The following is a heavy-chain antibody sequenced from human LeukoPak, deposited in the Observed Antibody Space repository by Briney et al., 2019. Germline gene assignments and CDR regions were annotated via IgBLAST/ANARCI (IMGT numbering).Heavy chain of an antibody. CDR3: ARLARSSGYYYYFDY. CDR1: SYTFTSYG. Sequence: ASVKVSCKASSYTFTSYGISWVQQAPGQGLEWMGWISAYNGNTNYAQKLQGRVTMTTDTSTSTAYMELRSLRSDDTAVYYCARLARSSGYYYYFDYWGQGTLVPVSS. V-gene: IGHV1-18*01. CDR2: ISAYNGNT. D-gene: IGHD3-22*01. J-gene: IGHJ4*02.